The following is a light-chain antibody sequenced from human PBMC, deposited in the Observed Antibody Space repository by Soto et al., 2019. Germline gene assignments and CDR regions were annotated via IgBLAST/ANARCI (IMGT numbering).Light chain of an antibody. J-gene: IGKJ1*01. V-gene: IGKV1-39*01. CDR1: QSISSY. CDR2: AAS. CDR3: QQYYSYPRT. Sequence: DNQMTQSPSSLSASVGDRVTITCRASQSISSYLNCYQQKPGKAPKLLIYAASSLQSGVPSRFSGSGSGTDFTLTISCLQSEDFATYYCQQYYSYPRTFGQGTKVDIK.